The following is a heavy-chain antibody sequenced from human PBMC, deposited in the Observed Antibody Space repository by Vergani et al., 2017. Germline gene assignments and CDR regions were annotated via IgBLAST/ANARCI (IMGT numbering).Heavy chain of an antibody. J-gene: IGHJ3*02. CDR1: GDSIRSGENY. V-gene: IGHV4-30-4*01. CDR2: IYYSGST. Sequence: QVQVQESGPGLVKPSQTLSLTCTVSGDSIRSGENYWGWFRQPPGKGLEWIGYIYYSGSTYYNSSLKSRVTISVDTSKNQFSLNLRSVTAADTAVYYCARDANGGGRYRSFAFDIWGQGAMVSVSS. D-gene: IGHD3-16*01. CDR3: ARDANGGGRYRSFAFDI.